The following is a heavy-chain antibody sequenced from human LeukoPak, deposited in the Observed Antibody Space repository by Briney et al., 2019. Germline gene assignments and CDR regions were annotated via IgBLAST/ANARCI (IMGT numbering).Heavy chain of an antibody. CDR1: GGSISSSSYY. D-gene: IGHD2-15*01. Sequence: SETLSLTCTVSGGSISSSSYYWGWIRQPPGKGLEWIGSIYYSGSTYYNPSLKSRVTISVDTSKNQFSLKLSSVTAADTAVYYCAREVVLAATRSFPRYYYYYRDVWGKGTTVTVSS. V-gene: IGHV4-39*02. J-gene: IGHJ6*03. CDR2: IYYSGST. CDR3: AREVVLAATRSFPRYYYYYRDV.